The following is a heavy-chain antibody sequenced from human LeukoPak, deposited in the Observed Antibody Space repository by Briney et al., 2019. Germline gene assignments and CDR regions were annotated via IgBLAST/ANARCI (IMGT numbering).Heavy chain of an antibody. Sequence: GASVKVSCKASGYTFTSYDINWVRQATGQGLEWMGWMNPNSGNTGYAQKFQGRVTMTRDTSISTAYMELSRLRSDDTAMYYCARETVNSNYGTDGFDPWGQGTLVTVSS. CDR3: ARETVNSNYGTDGFDP. CDR1: GYTFTSYD. D-gene: IGHD4-11*01. CDR2: MNPNSGNT. V-gene: IGHV1-8*02. J-gene: IGHJ5*02.